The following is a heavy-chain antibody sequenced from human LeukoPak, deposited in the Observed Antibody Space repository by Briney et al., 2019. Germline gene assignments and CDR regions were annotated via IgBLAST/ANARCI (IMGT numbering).Heavy chain of an antibody. CDR2: ISSSGSTI. CDR1: GFTFSSYE. CDR3: VRFGYSHGRPDAFDI. Sequence: GGSLRLSCAASGFTFSSYEMNWVRQAPGKGLEWVSYISSSGSTIYYADSVKGRFTISRDNAKNSLYLQMNSLRAEDTAVYYCVRFGYSHGRPDAFDIWGQGTMVTVSS. J-gene: IGHJ3*02. D-gene: IGHD5-18*01. V-gene: IGHV3-48*03.